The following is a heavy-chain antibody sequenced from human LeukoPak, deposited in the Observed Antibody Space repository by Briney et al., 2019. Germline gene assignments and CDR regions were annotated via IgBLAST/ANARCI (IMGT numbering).Heavy chain of an antibody. J-gene: IGHJ3*02. Sequence: GGSLRLSCAASGFTVSSKYMAWVRQAPGKGLEGVSFINSGGTTNYADSVKGRFTISRDNSKNTLYLQMNSLRAEDTAVYYCAKGHYDSSGSYDAFDIWGQGTMVTVSS. D-gene: IGHD3-22*01. V-gene: IGHV3-66*01. CDR2: INSGGTT. CDR3: AKGHYDSSGSYDAFDI. CDR1: GFTVSSKY.